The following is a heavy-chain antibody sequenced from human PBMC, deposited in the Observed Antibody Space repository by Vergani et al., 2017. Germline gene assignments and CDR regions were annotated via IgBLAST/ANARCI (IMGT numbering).Heavy chain of an antibody. CDR1: GFTFSSYW. J-gene: IGHJ6*02. CDR2: IKQDGSEK. CDR3: AXLGDNWNIYYYYYGMDV. D-gene: IGHD1-1*01. Sequence: EVQLVESGGGLVQPGGSLRLSCAASGFTFSSYWMSWVRQAPGKGLEWVANIKQDGSEKYYVDSVKGRFTISRDNAKNALYLQMNSLRAEDTAVYYCAXLGDNWNIYYYYYGMDVWGQGTTVTVSS. V-gene: IGHV3-7*02.